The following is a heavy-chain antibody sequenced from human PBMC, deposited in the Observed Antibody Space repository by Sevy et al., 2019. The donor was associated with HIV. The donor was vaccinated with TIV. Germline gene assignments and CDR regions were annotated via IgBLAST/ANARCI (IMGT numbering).Heavy chain of an antibody. Sequence: GGSLRLSCAASGFTFSDHGMHWVRQAPGKGLEWVSTLIGGGSRAYYANSVTGRFTISRDNSRNTLDLQMNSLRAEDTAVYYCAKRRVQSGLSGGGANYGWDVCAQGTTVTVSS. CDR3: AKRRVQSGLSGGGANYGWDV. D-gene: IGHD2-8*02. V-gene: IGHV3-23*01. CDR1: GFTFSDHG. J-gene: IGHJ6*02. CDR2: LIGGGSRA.